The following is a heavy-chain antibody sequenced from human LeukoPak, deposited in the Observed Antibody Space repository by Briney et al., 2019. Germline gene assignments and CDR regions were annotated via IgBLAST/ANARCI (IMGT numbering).Heavy chain of an antibody. CDR2: IYHTGST. CDR3: ARGKSATMVTPRYFHP. J-gene: IGHJ1*01. Sequence: PSETLSLTCTVSGYSISSGYYWGWIRQPPGKGLEWIGSIYHTGSTYYNLSLKSRVMISVDKSKNLFSLKLTSVTAADTAVYYCARGKSATMVTPRYFHPWGQGTLVTVSS. CDR1: GYSISSGYY. D-gene: IGHD5-18*01. V-gene: IGHV4-38-2*02.